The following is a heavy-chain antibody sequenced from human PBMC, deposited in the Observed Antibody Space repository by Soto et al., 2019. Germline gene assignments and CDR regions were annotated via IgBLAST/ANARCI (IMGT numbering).Heavy chain of an antibody. J-gene: IGHJ4*02. CDR1: GFTFSSYA. CDR3: ARGPGYYFDY. CDR2: ISSNGGST. Sequence: EVQLVESGGGLVQPGGSLRLSCAASGFTFSSYAMHWVRQAPGKGLEYVSAISSNGGSTYYAKSVKGRFTISRDNSKNTLYLQMGSLTAEDMAVYYCARGPGYYFDYWGQGTLVTVSS. V-gene: IGHV3-64*01.